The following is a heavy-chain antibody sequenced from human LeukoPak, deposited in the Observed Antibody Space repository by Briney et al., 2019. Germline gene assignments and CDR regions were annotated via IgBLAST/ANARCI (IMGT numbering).Heavy chain of an antibody. V-gene: IGHV3-30*02. CDR3: ARDLSPFRPDYYDSSGYQN. J-gene: IGHJ4*02. CDR1: GFTFSSYG. Sequence: PGGSLRLSCAASGFTFSSYGMHWVRQAPGKGLEWVAFIRYDGSNKYYADSVRGRFTISRDNSKNTLYLQMNSLRAEDTAVYYCARDLSPFRPDYYDSSGYQNWGQGTLVTVSS. CDR2: IRYDGSNK. D-gene: IGHD3-22*01.